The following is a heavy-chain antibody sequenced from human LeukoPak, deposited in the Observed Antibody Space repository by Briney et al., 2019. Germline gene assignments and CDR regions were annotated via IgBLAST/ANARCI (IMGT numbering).Heavy chain of an antibody. CDR2: MYYRGKT. J-gene: IGHJ6*03. CDR3: ARHGRRNYYYYMDV. D-gene: IGHD5-24*01. V-gene: IGHV4-39*07. CDR1: SGSISSTYF. Sequence: SETLSLTCTVLSGSISSTYFWGWIRQSPGKELEWIGSMYYRGKTYYNPSLQSRVSISVDTFKNQFYLKLTSVTAADTAVYYCARHGRRNYYYYMDVWGKGTTVTVSS.